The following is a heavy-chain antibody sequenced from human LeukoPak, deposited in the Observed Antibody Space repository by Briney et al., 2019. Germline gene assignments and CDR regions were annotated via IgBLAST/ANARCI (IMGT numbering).Heavy chain of an antibody. CDR1: GGTFSSYA. V-gene: IGHV1-69*05. D-gene: IGHD6-19*01. J-gene: IGHJ4*02. CDR2: IIPIFGTA. Sequence: ASVMVSCKASGGTFSSYAISWVRQAPGQGLEWMGGIIPIFGTANYAQKFQGRVTITTDESTSTAYMELSSLRSEDTAVYYCAIHSSGWGRVYWGQGTLVTVSS. CDR3: AIHSSGWGRVY.